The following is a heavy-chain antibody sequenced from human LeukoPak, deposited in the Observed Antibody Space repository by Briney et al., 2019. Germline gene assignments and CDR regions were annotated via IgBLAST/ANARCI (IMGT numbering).Heavy chain of an antibody. J-gene: IGHJ3*01. CDR3: ARDWYYAFDF. V-gene: IGHV3-15*07. Sequence: GGSLRLSCLASGFTFSKTWMNWVRQAPGKGLEWVARIRSKRDGGTTDYAAPVKGRFTISRDDSKNTMYLQMNSLKAEDTAVYYCARDWYYAFDFWGQGTMVTVSS. D-gene: IGHD2-21*02. CDR1: GFTFSKTW. CDR2: IRSKRDGGTT.